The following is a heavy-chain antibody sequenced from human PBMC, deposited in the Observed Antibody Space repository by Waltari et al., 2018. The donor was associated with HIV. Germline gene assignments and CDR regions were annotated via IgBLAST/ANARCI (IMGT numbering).Heavy chain of an antibody. J-gene: IGHJ4*02. V-gene: IGHV3-66*01. CDR2: MYSGGST. D-gene: IGHD2-15*01. CDR3: ARGTAGSYLNGGYFDF. Sequence: EVQLEESGGGLVQPGGSLRLSCAASGFTVSTNYMTWVRQAPGKGLEWVSVMYSGGSTYYADSVKGRFTISRDNSKNTLYLLMNSLRAEDTAVYYCARGTAGSYLNGGYFDFWGQGTLVTVSS. CDR1: GFTVSTNY.